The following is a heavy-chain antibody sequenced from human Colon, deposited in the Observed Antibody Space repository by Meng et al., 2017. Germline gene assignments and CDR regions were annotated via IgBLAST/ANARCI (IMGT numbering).Heavy chain of an antibody. CDR1: GDPFTNYG. Sequence: ASVKVSCKASGDPFTNYGISWVRQAPGQGLEWMGWITAHSGSTNYAQKFQGRVIMTTDTSTNTAYMELRSLRSDDSAVYYCARDQKYSFGTYFFDSWGQGTEVTVSS. J-gene: IGHJ4*02. CDR2: ITAHSGST. CDR3: ARDQKYSFGTYFFDS. V-gene: IGHV1-18*01. D-gene: IGHD5-18*01.